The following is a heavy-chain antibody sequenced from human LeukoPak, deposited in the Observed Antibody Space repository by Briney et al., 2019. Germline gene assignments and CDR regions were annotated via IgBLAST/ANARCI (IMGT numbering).Heavy chain of an antibody. CDR3: ARGRGSSSPCMDY. Sequence: GGSLRLSCAASGFTFSSYTISWVRQAPGQGLEWMGGIIPIFGTANYAQKFQGRVTITADESTSTAYMELSSLRSEDTAVYYCARGRGSSSPCMDYWGQGTLVTVSS. D-gene: IGHD6-6*01. CDR2: IIPIFGTA. CDR1: GFTFSSYT. J-gene: IGHJ4*02. V-gene: IGHV1-69*01.